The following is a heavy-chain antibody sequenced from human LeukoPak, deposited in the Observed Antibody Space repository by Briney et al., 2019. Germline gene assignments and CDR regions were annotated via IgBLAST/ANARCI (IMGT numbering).Heavy chain of an antibody. CDR2: ISAYNGNT. D-gene: IGHD2/OR15-2a*01. CDR1: GYTFTNYY. J-gene: IGHJ4*02. CDR3: ARGNIPAPYYFDY. Sequence: ASVKVSCKASGYTFTNYYMHWVRQAPGQGLEWMGWISAYNGNTNYAQKLQGRVTMTTDTSTSTAYMELRSLRSDDTAVYYCARGNIPAPYYFDYWGQGTLVTVSS. V-gene: IGHV1-18*04.